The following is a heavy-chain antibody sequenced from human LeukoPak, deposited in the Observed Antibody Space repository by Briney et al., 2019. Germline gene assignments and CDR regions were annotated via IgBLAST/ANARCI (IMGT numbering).Heavy chain of an antibody. V-gene: IGHV1-8*01. D-gene: IGHD3-10*01. J-gene: IGHJ3*02. CDR1: GYTFTTYD. Sequence: ASVTVSCKSSGYTFTTYDINWVRQAPGQGLEWMGGMDAKSGKTAYSQKFLGRVTITRNTSISTAYMEVSSLRSKDTAVYYYSSGYDALDIWGQGTKVTVSS. CDR2: MDAKSGKT. CDR3: SSGYDALDI.